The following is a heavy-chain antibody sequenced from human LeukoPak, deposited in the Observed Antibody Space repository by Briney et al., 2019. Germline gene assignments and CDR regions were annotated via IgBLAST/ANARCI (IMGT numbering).Heavy chain of an antibody. CDR2: IYYSGST. CDR3: ARDGYLHSYYYYMDV. CDR1: GDSLSSSGYC. J-gene: IGHJ6*03. V-gene: IGHV4-39*07. Sequence: PSETLSLTCTVSGDSLSSSGYCWGWVRQPPGRELEWLGSIYYSGSTYYIPSLKSRVTISVDTSKNQFSLKLSSVTAADTAVYYCARDGYLHSYYYYMDVWGKGTTVTVSS. D-gene: IGHD5-12*01.